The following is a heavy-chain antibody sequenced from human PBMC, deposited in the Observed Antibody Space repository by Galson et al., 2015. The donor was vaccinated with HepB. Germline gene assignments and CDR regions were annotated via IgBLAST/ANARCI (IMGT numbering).Heavy chain of an antibody. V-gene: IGHV5-51*03. CDR3: ARPSGGYYGSGSIYYGMDV. D-gene: IGHD3-10*01. CDR1: GYSFTSYW. J-gene: IGHJ6*02. CDR2: IYPGDSDT. Sequence: QSGAAVKKPGESLTISCKGSGYSFTSYWIGWVRQMPGKGLEWVGIIYPGDSDTRYSPSFQGQVTISADKSISTAYLQWSSLKASDTAMYYCARPSGGYYGSGSIYYGMDVWGQGTAVTVSS.